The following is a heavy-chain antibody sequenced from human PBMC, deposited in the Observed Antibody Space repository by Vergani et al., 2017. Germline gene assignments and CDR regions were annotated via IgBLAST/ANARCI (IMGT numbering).Heavy chain of an antibody. J-gene: IGHJ4*02. CDR2: VYYTGST. CDR1: GAAIKDFY. D-gene: IGHD2-2*01. Sequence: QVQLQESGPGLVKPSETLSLTRTVSGAAIKDFYWSWFRQPPGKGLEWIGYVYYTGSTTYNPSLKSRVTISVDTSNNQFSLRMTSLTAADTAVYYCARDRGCATISCYFSGAFDYWGLGTLVSVSS. CDR3: ARDRGCATISCYFSGAFDY. V-gene: IGHV4-59*01.